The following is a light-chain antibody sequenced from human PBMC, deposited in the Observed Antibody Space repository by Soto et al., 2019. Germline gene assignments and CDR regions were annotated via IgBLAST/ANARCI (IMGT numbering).Light chain of an antibody. CDR1: SGDIGGFTY. V-gene: IGLV2-11*01. Sequence: QSALTQPRSVSGSPGQSVTISCTGTSGDIGGFTYVSWYQHHPGKVPKLMIYDVRKRPSGVPHRFSGSKSGNTASLTISGLQAEDEADYYCCSYAGTDTVWVFGGGTKVTVL. J-gene: IGLJ3*02. CDR2: DVR. CDR3: CSYAGTDTVWV.